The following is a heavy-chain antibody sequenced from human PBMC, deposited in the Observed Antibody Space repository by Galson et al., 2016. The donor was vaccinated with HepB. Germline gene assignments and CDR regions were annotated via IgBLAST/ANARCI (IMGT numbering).Heavy chain of an antibody. V-gene: IGHV3-30*04. CDR3: ARADDTAMVTLDS. Sequence: SLRLSCAASGFTFSYFAMHWVRQAPGKGLEWVALISFDGRHKFDADSVRGRFSISRDNFNNTLYLQMNSLRPEDTGLYYCARADDTAMVTLDSWGQGTLVTVSP. CDR1: GFTFSYFA. D-gene: IGHD5-18*01. J-gene: IGHJ4*02. CDR2: ISFDGRHK.